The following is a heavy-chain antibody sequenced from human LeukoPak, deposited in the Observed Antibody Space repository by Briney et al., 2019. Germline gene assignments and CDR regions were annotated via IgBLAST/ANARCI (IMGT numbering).Heavy chain of an antibody. CDR2: IRSQEYGGTT. Sequence: GGSLRLSCAASGFTFSNYWMNWVRQAPGKGLEWVGFIRSQEYGGTTESAASVKDRFIISRDDSKSVAYLQMDSLKTEDTAVYYCIRDFYSNYWVDFDYWGQGTQVTVSS. D-gene: IGHD4-11*01. CDR1: GFTFSNYW. J-gene: IGHJ4*02. CDR3: IRDFYSNYWVDFDY. V-gene: IGHV3-49*04.